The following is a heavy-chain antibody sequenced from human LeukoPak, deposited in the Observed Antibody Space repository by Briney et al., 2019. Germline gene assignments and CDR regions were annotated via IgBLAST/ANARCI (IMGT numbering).Heavy chain of an antibody. D-gene: IGHD6-19*01. CDR1: GFTLSSYG. Sequence: GGSLRLSCAASGFTLSSYGMHWVRQAPGKGLEWVAFISYDGSNKYFADSVKGRFTISRDNSKNTLYLQMTSLRAEDTAVYYCAKDLSYSTDWPYFDYWGQGTLVTVSS. CDR2: ISYDGSNK. J-gene: IGHJ4*02. CDR3: AKDLSYSTDWPYFDY. V-gene: IGHV3-30*18.